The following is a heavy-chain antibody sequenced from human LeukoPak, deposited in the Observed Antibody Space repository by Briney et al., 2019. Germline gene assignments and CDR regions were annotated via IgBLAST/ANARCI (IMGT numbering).Heavy chain of an antibody. Sequence: PSETLSLTCTVSGAAISRNSCFWGWIRQPPGMGLEWIGSGRYSGTTYYNPSLKSRVTISIDTSKNQFSLRLSPVTAADTAVYYCARHGGSSWSYWGQGTLVTVSS. CDR1: GAAISRNSCF. CDR2: GRYSGTT. J-gene: IGHJ4*02. V-gene: IGHV4-39*01. CDR3: ARHGGSSWSY. D-gene: IGHD6-13*01.